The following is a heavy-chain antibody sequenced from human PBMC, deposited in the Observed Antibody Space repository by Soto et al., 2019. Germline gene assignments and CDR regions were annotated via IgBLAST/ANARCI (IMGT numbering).Heavy chain of an antibody. CDR2: IIPILGIA. CDR3: ARSIGPVRGYPFDY. V-gene: IGHV1-69*02. Sequence: ASVKVSCKASGGTFSSYTISWVRQAPGQGLEWMGRIIPILGIANYAQKFQGRVTITADKSTSTAYMELSSLRSEDTAVYYCARSIGPVRGYPFDYWGQGTLVTVSS. J-gene: IGHJ4*02. CDR1: GGTFSSYT. D-gene: IGHD5-12*01.